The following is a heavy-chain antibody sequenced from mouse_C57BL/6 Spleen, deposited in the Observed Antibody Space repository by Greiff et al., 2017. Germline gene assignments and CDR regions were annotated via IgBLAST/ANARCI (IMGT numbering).Heavy chain of an antibody. Sequence: VKLQQPGAELVMPGASVKLSCKASGYTFTSYWMHWVKQRPGQGLEWIGEIDPSDSYTNYNQKFKGKSTLTVDKSSSTAYMQLSSLTSEDSAVYYCARSITPYAMDYWGQGTSVTVSS. CDR1: GYTFTSYW. V-gene: IGHV1-69*01. D-gene: IGHD1-1*01. J-gene: IGHJ4*01. CDR3: ARSITPYAMDY. CDR2: IDPSDSYT.